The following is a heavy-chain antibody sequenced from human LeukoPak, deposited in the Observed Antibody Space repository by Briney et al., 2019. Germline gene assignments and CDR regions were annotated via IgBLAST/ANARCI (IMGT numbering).Heavy chain of an antibody. D-gene: IGHD6-13*01. CDR3: AKDMQTVAGLSNYYYYAMAV. J-gene: IGHJ6*02. CDR1: GFTFDDYA. CDR2: ISADGDGT. V-gene: IGHV3-43*02. Sequence: GGSLRLSCAASGFTFDDYAMHWARHGPGKGPQWVSFISADGDGTYYVDSVKGRFTIYRDNSKNSLFLKMNSLRSEDSALYYCAKDMQTVAGLSNYYYYAMAVWGQGTTVTVSS.